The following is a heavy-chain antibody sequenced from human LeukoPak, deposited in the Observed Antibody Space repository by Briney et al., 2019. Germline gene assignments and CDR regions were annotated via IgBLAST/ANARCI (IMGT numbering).Heavy chain of an antibody. Sequence: SETLSLTCTVSGGSISSGGYYWSWIRQHPGKGLEWIGYIYYSGSTYYNPSLKSRVTISVDTSKNQFSLKLSSVTAADTAVYYCARVDRLGYKIDYWGQGTLVTVSS. V-gene: IGHV4-31*03. D-gene: IGHD2-15*01. CDR2: IYYSGST. J-gene: IGHJ4*02. CDR1: GGSISSGGYY. CDR3: ARVDRLGYKIDY.